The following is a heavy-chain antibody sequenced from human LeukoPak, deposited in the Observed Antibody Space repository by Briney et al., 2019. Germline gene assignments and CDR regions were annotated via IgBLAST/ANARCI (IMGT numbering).Heavy chain of an antibody. CDR3: ARGSHYGSGRLFDY. CDR1: GDSFSTYY. V-gene: IGHV4-59*01. Sequence: PSETLSLTCTVSGDSFSTYYCSWIRQPPGKGLEWIGYISYSGRTNYSPSLRSRVTLSLDTSKSQFSLKLSSVTAADTAFYYCARGSHYGSGRLFDYWGQGTLVTVSS. CDR2: ISYSGRT. D-gene: IGHD3-10*01. J-gene: IGHJ4*02.